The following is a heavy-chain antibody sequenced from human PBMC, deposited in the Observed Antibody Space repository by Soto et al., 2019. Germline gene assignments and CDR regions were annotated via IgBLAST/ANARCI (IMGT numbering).Heavy chain of an antibody. CDR2: IYHFGTT. J-gene: IGHJ4*02. CDR1: GGSFNNTTSY. Sequence: QLQLQESSPGLVKPSETVSLTCTVSGGSFNNTTSYWGWIRQPPGKGLEWIASIYHFGTTYYNPSLXXXVXXSVDTSKSQFSLKLSSVTAADTAVYYCARHERGAVAGVIDYWGQGTLVTVSS. V-gene: IGHV4-39*01. D-gene: IGHD6-19*01. CDR3: ARHERGAVAGVIDY.